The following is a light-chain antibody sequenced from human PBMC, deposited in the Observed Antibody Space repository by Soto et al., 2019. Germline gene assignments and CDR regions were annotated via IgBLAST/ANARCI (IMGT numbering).Light chain of an antibody. CDR3: AAWDDNLSVLYV. CDR1: ASTIGRNY. J-gene: IGLJ1*01. V-gene: IGLV1-47*01. CDR2: RDS. Sequence: QSVLTQSPSASGTPGQRVTISCSGSASTIGRNYVYWYQQLPGTAPKLLIYRDSQRPSGVPDRFSGSKSGTSASLAISGLRSEDEAVYYWAAWDDNLSVLYVSGAGTKVPV.